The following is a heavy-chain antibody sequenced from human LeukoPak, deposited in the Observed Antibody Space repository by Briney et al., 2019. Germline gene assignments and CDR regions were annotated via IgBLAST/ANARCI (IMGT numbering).Heavy chain of an antibody. CDR1: GFTFSSYA. V-gene: IGHV3-30-3*02. CDR2: ISYDGSNK. Sequence: PGGSLRLSCAASGFTFSSYAMHWVRQAPGKGLEWVAVISYDGSNKYYADSVKGRFTISRDNSKNTLYLQLSSLRVEDTAIYYCIKDLAGTWSFDHWGQGTLLTVSS. J-gene: IGHJ4*02. CDR3: IKDLAGTWSFDH. D-gene: IGHD7-27*01.